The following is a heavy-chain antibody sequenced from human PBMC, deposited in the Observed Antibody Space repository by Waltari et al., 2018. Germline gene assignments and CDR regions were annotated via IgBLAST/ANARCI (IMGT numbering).Heavy chain of an antibody. V-gene: IGHV4-39*02. CDR1: GGSISSSSYY. Sequence: QLQLQESGPGLVKPSETLSLTCTVSGGSISSSSYYWGWIRQPPGKGLEWIGSIYYSGSTYYNPSRKRRVTIAVDTSKNQFSLKLSSVTAADTAVYYCAREAVLWFGELFFDYWGQGTLVTVSS. J-gene: IGHJ4*02. D-gene: IGHD3-10*01. CDR2: IYYSGST. CDR3: AREAVLWFGELFFDY.